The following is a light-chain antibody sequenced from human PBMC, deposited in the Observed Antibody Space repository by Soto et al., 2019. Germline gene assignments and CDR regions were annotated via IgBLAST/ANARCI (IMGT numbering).Light chain of an antibody. Sequence: QSVLTQPPSVSGAPGQRVTISCTESGSNIGTYYDVHWYQQLPGTAPKLLIYDNNNRPSGVPDRFSGSRSGSSASLAITGLQAEDEADYYCQSYDSSLPLVFGGGTKLTVL. CDR1: GSNIGTYYD. V-gene: IGLV1-40*01. CDR2: DNN. CDR3: QSYDSSLPLV. J-gene: IGLJ3*02.